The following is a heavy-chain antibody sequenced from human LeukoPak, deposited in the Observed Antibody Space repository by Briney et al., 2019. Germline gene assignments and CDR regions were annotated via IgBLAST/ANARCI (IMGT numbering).Heavy chain of an antibody. D-gene: IGHD3-10*01. Sequence: PSETLSLTCTVSGGSISSGGYYWSWIRQHPGKGLEWIGYIYYSGSTYYNPSLKSRVTISVDTSKNQFSLKLSSVTAADTAVYYCARGGTMVQGVIIDWFDPWGQGTLVTVSS. V-gene: IGHV4-31*03. J-gene: IGHJ5*02. CDR1: GGSISSGGYY. CDR3: ARGGTMVQGVIIDWFDP. CDR2: IYYSGST.